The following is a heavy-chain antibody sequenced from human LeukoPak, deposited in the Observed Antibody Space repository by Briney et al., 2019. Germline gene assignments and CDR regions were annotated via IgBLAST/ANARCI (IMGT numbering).Heavy chain of an antibody. V-gene: IGHV1-69*04. J-gene: IGHJ1*01. CDR3: ARPELGLPAAAGHFQH. D-gene: IGHD6-13*01. CDR2: IIPILGIA. CDR1: GGTFSSYA. Sequence: VASVKVSCKASGGTFSSYAISWVRQAPGQGLEWMGRIIPILGIANYAQKFQGRVTITADKSTSTAYMELSSLRSEDTAVYYCARPELGLPAAAGHFQHWGQGTLVTVSS.